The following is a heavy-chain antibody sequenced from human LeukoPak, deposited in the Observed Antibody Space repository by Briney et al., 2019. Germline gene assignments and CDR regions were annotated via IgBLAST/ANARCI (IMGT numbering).Heavy chain of an antibody. CDR1: GGTFSSYA. V-gene: IGHV1-69*05. CDR2: IIPIFGTA. Sequence: SVKVSCKASGGTFSSYAISWVRQAPGQGLEWMGRIIPIFGTANYAQKFQGSVTITTDESTSTAYMELSSLRSEDTAVYYCARDRVNYYDSSGYYYFDYWGQRTLATVSS. J-gene: IGHJ4*02. CDR3: ARDRVNYYDSSGYYYFDY. D-gene: IGHD3-22*01.